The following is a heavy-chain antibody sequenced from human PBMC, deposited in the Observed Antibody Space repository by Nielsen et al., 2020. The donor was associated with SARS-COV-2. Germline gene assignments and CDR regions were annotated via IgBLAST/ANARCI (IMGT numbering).Heavy chain of an antibody. Sequence: SETLSLTCTVSGGSISSSSYYWGWIRQPPGKGLEWIGSIYYSGSTYYNPSLKSRVTISVDTSKNQFSLKLSSVTAADTAVYYCARRGTVVVPAAIHWGQGTLVTVSS. J-gene: IGHJ4*02. CDR1: GGSISSSSYY. V-gene: IGHV4-39*01. D-gene: IGHD2-2*02. CDR3: ARRGTVVVPAAIH. CDR2: IYYSGST.